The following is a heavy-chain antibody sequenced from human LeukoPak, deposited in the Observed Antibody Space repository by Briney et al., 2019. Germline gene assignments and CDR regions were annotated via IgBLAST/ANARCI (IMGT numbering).Heavy chain of an antibody. J-gene: IGHJ3*01. D-gene: IGHD5-18*01. V-gene: IGHV3-15*01. Sequence: KPGGSLRLSCAASGFTLSSAWMSWVRQAPGKGLEWVGRIKEKRKGGTTDYPAPVKGRFTISRDDSKNTLHLQMNSLQTEDTAVYFCTTEGYTYGYHSSGVWGLGTVVTVSS. CDR3: TTEGYTYGYHSSGV. CDR2: IKEKRKGGTT. CDR1: GFTLSSAW.